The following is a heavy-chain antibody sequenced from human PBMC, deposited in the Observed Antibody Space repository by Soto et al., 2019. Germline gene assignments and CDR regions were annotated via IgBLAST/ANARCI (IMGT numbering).Heavy chain of an antibody. Sequence: ETLSLTCTVSGGSISSYYWSWIRQPPGKGLEWIGYIYYSGSTNYNPSLKSRVTISVDTSKNQFSLKLSSVTAADTAVYYCARVIGYDILTGPPLFDYWGQGTLVTVSS. CDR1: GGSISSYY. D-gene: IGHD3-9*01. J-gene: IGHJ4*02. V-gene: IGHV4-59*01. CDR3: ARVIGYDILTGPPLFDY. CDR2: IYYSGST.